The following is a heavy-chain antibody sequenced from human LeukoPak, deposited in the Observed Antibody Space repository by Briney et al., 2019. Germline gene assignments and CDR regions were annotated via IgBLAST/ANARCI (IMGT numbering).Heavy chain of an antibody. Sequence: SETLSLTCTVSGYSISSGYYWGWIRPPPGKGLEWIGSIYHSGSTYYNPSLKSRVTMSVDTSKNQFSLKLSSVTAADTAVYYCARVPPNGSGTPSGAFDIWGQGTMVTVSS. CDR1: GYSISSGYY. J-gene: IGHJ3*02. V-gene: IGHV4-38-2*02. D-gene: IGHD3-10*01. CDR2: IYHSGST. CDR3: ARVPPNGSGTPSGAFDI.